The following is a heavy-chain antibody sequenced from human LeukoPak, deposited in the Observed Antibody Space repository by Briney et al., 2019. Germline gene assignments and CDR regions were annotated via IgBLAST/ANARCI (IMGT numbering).Heavy chain of an antibody. CDR1: GYSISSGYY. J-gene: IGHJ3*02. CDR3: ARELRDGYNYGAFDI. D-gene: IGHD5-24*01. V-gene: IGHV4-38-2*02. CDR2: IYHSGST. Sequence: SETLSLTCTVSGYSISSGYYWGWIRQPPGKGLEWIGSIYHSGSTYYNPSLKSRVTISVDTSKNQFSLKLSSVTAADTAFYYCARELRDGYNYGAFDIWGQGTMVTVSS.